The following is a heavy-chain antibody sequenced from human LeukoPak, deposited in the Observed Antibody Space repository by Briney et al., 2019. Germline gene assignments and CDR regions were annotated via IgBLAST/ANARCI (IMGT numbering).Heavy chain of an antibody. CDR2: IYNSGST. D-gene: IGHD3-22*01. J-gene: IGHJ3*02. CDR1: GGSISSGGYS. V-gene: IGHV4-30-4*07. CDR3: ARGPYSYDSSGAFDI. Sequence: SETQSLTCAVSGGSISSGGYSWNWIRQPPGKGLEWIGYIYNSGSTSYNPSLKSRVTISVDTSKNQFSLKLSSVTAADTAVYFCARGPYSYDSSGAFDIWGQGTMVTVSS.